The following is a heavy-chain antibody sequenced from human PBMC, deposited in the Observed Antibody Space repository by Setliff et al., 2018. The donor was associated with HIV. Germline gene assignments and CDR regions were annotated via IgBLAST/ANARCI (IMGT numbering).Heavy chain of an antibody. CDR3: ASSKTFYDFWGGYYTHGAFKI. D-gene: IGHD3-3*01. CDR1: GGSFTSRSYY. Sequence: SETLSLTCTVSGGSFTSRSYYWGWIRQPPGKGLEWIGSIFYSGITYYNPSLKSRVTISVDTSKNQFALNLTSVTAADTAVYYCASSKTFYDFWGGYYTHGAFKIWGLGTRVTVSS. J-gene: IGHJ3*02. CDR2: IFYSGIT. V-gene: IGHV4-39*01.